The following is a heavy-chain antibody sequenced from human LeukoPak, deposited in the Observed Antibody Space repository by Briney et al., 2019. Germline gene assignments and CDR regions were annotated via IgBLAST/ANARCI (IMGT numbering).Heavy chain of an antibody. CDR1: GFTVSSNY. CDR3: AKIVEMATNGDY. CDR2: IYSGGST. J-gene: IGHJ4*02. D-gene: IGHD5-24*01. Sequence: SGGSLRLSCAASGFTVSSNYMSWVRQAPGKGLEWVSVIYSGGSTYYADSVKGRFTISRDNSKNTLYLQMNSLRAEDTAVYYCAKIVEMATNGDYWGQGTLVTVSS. V-gene: IGHV3-53*01.